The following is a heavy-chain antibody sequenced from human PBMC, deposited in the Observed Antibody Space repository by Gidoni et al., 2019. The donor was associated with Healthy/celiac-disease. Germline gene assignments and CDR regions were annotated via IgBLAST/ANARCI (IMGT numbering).Heavy chain of an antibody. CDR2: IYTSGST. J-gene: IGHJ3*02. V-gene: IGHV4-4*07. CDR1: GGTISSYY. CDR3: ASLSPPLDTAGYDAFDI. D-gene: IGHD6-13*01. Sequence: QVQLQESGPGLAKPSETLSLTCTVSGGTISSYYWSWIRQPAGKGLEWIGRIYTSGSTNYNPTLKSRVTMSVDTSKTQFSLKLSSVTAADTAVYYCASLSPPLDTAGYDAFDIWGQGTMVTVSS.